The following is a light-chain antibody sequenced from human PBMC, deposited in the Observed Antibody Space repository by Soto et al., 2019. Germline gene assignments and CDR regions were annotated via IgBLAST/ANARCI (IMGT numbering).Light chain of an antibody. V-gene: IGKV1-5*02. J-gene: IGKJ1*01. Sequence: TQSPSTLLASVGERFTIICRAIQSISNWLDWYQQKPGTAPKVLIYHASNLQSGVPTRFSGSGSGTEFTLTISSLQPDDFATYYCHQYHSYSFGQGTKVDIK. CDR3: HQYHSYS. CDR2: HAS. CDR1: QSISNW.